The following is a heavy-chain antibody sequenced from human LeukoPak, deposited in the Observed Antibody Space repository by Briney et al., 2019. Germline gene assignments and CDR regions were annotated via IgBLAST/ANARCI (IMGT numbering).Heavy chain of an antibody. CDR1: GGSVSSYY. J-gene: IGHJ4*02. D-gene: IGHD6-6*01. Sequence: SETLSLTCSVSGGSVSSYYWSWIRQPPGKGLEWIGYVYYTGSTNYNPSLKSRVTMFEDKSKNQFSLRLSSVTVADTAVYYCARHFAYSSSSYLDYWGQGSLVTVSS. CDR3: ARHFAYSSSSYLDY. CDR2: VYYTGST. V-gene: IGHV4-59*08.